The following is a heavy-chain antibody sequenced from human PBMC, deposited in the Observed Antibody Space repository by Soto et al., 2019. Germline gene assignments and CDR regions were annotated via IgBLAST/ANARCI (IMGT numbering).Heavy chain of an antibody. V-gene: IGHV3-9*01. CDR3: VKDESINWYSGHFRH. CDR1: GFTFDDYA. Sequence: GGSLRLSCAASGFTFDDYAMHWVRQVPGKGLEWVSGINWNSGSIGYGDSVKGRFAISRDNAKNSLRLQMNSLSAEDTAFYYCVKDESINWYSGHFRHWGQGTLVTVSS. D-gene: IGHD6-13*01. CDR2: INWNSGSI. J-gene: IGHJ1*01.